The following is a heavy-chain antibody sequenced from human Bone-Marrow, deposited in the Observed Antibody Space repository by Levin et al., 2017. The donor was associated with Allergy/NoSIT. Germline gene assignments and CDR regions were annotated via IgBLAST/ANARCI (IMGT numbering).Heavy chain of an antibody. CDR2: ISSSGSTI. CDR1: GFTFSDYY. V-gene: IGHV3-11*01. J-gene: IGHJ4*02. D-gene: IGHD6-13*01. CDR3: ASTRAGNTSECSSSSGVARRRGDRGFDY. Sequence: GGSLRLSCAASGFTFSDYYMSWIRQAPGKGLEWGSYISSSGSTIYYADSVKGRFTISRDNAKNSLYLQMNSLRAEDTAVYYCASTRAGNTSECSSSSGVARRRGDRGFDYWGQGTLVTVSS.